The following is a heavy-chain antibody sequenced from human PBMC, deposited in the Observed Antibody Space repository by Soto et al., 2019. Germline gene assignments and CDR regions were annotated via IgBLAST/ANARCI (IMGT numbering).Heavy chain of an antibody. CDR3: AKDKGGNYGSGSYKMYYYYGMDV. CDR1: GFTFSSYG. CDR2: ISYDGSKK. Sequence: PGGSLRLSCVASGFTFSSYGMHWVRQAPGKGLEWVAVISYDGSKKYYADSVKGRSTISRDNSKNTLYLQMNSLRAEDTAVYYCAKDKGGNYGSGSYKMYYYYGMDVWGQGTTVTVSS. V-gene: IGHV3-30*18. J-gene: IGHJ6*02. D-gene: IGHD3-10*01.